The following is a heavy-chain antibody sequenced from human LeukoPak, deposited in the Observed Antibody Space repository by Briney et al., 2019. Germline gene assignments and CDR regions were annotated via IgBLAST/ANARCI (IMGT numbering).Heavy chain of an antibody. J-gene: IGHJ4*02. V-gene: IGHV4-39*01. CDR1: GGSVSSSSYY. D-gene: IGHD6-25*01. CDR3: ARRGGSGRSFDY. CDR2: IYNSGST. Sequence: PSETLSLTCTVSGGSVSSSSYYWGWIRQPPGKGLEWVGCIYNSGSTYYDPSLKSRVTISVDTSKNQVSLKVNSVTAADTAVYYCARRGGSGRSFDYWGQGTLVIVSS.